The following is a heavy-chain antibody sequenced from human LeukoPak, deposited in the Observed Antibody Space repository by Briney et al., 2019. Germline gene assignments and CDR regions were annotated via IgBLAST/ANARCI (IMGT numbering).Heavy chain of an antibody. D-gene: IGHD1-26*01. CDR2: IKQDGSEK. V-gene: IGHV3-7*01. CDR3: ARAHLVGATYYYFDY. Sequence: GGSLRLSCAASGFTFSSYWMSWVRQAPGKGLEWVANIKQDGSEKYYVDSVKGRFTISRDNAKNSLYLQMNSLRAEDTAVYYCARAHLVGATYYYFDYWGQGTLVTVSS. CDR1: GFTFSSYW. J-gene: IGHJ4*02.